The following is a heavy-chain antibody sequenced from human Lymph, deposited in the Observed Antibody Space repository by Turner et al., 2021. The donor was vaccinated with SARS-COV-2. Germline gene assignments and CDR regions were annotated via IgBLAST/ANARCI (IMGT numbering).Heavy chain of an antibody. D-gene: IGHD4-17*01. CDR1: GFTFSTYS. Sequence: EVQLVESGGGLVKPGGSLGPPCAASGFTFSTYSMNWVRQAPGKGLEWISSISSSSSYIYYADSVKGRFTISRDDAKNSLYLQMNSLRAEDTAVYYCARDIPTTADYFDYWGQGTLVTVSS. V-gene: IGHV3-21*01. J-gene: IGHJ4*02. CDR2: ISSSSSYI. CDR3: ARDIPTTADYFDY.